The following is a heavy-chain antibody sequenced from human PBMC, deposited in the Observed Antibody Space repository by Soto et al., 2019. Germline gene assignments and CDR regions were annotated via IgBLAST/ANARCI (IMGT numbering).Heavy chain of an antibody. CDR3: TLSHQVAPDAFDI. CDR1: GYSFTSYW. CDR2: FYPGDSDT. Sequence: GESLKISCKGSGYSFTSYWIGWVRQMPGKGLECMGIFYPGDSDTRYSPSFQGQVTISADKSISTAYLQWSSLKASDTAMYYCTLSHQVAPDAFDIWGQGTMVTVSS. V-gene: IGHV5-51*01. D-gene: IGHD5-12*01. J-gene: IGHJ3*02.